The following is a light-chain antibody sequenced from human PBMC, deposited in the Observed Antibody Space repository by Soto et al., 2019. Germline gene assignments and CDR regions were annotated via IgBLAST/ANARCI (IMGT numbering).Light chain of an antibody. CDR3: QQYDDWPLT. J-gene: IGKJ4*01. CDR2: DVS. V-gene: IGKV3D-15*01. Sequence: ETVMTQSPATLPVSPGERATLSCRASQNVRSNLAWYQQKPGQPPRLLIHDVSTRATGIPARFSGSGSGTEFTLTISSLQSEDFAVYYCQQYDDWPLTFGGGTKVEIK. CDR1: QNVRSN.